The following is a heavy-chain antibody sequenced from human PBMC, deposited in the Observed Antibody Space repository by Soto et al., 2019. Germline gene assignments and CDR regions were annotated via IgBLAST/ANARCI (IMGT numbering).Heavy chain of an antibody. CDR1: GFSFTSYV. V-gene: IGHV3-23*01. CDR2: ITFSGGDT. D-gene: IGHD3-10*01. CDR3: AKVGFGDLDH. Sequence: EVQLLESGGGLVQPGGSLRLSCAASGFSFTSYVMAWVRQAPGEGLEWVSTITFSGGDTYYADSVKGRFTISRDNSRNTVYLQMNSLRAEDTAAYYCAKVGFGDLDHWGLGTRVTVSS. J-gene: IGHJ4*02.